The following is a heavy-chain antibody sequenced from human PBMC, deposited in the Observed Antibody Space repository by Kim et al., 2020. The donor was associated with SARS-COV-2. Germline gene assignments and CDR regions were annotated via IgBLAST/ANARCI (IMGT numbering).Heavy chain of an antibody. CDR3: ARDGSSHYYYYYGMDV. D-gene: IGHD2-2*01. CDR2: IYYSGST. CDR1: GGSVSSGSYY. V-gene: IGHV4-61*01. J-gene: IGHJ6*02. Sequence: SETLSLTCTVSGGSVSSGSYYWSWIRQPPGKGLEWIGYIYYSGSTNYNPSLKSRVTISVDTSKNQFSLKLSSVTAADTAVYYCARDGSSHYYYYYGMDVWGQGTTVTVSS.